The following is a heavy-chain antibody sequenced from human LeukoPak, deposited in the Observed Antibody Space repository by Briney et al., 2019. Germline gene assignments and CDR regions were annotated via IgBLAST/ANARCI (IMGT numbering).Heavy chain of an antibody. J-gene: IGHJ4*02. D-gene: IGHD4-11*01. Sequence: PGGSLRLSCAASGFIFSNYWMSWFRQAPGKGLEWVASIKQDGTETHYVDSVKGRFTISKDNAKNSLYLQLDNLRAEDTAVYYCAREDHSNYEYWGQGTLVTVSS. V-gene: IGHV3-7*03. CDR2: IKQDGTET. CDR1: GFIFSNYW. CDR3: AREDHSNYEY.